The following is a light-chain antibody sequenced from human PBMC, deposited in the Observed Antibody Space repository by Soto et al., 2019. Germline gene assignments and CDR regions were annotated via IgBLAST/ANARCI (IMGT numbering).Light chain of an antibody. V-gene: IGKV1-17*01. CDR3: LQHNSYPQT. J-gene: IGKJ1*01. CDR1: QGIRDA. CDR2: AAS. Sequence: DIQMTQSPSSLSASVGDRVTITCRASQGIRDALGWYQKKPGKAPTRLIYAASSLQSGVPSRFSGNRSGTSITLTTSTLQPEGFATYYCLQHNSYPQTFGQGTKVEIK.